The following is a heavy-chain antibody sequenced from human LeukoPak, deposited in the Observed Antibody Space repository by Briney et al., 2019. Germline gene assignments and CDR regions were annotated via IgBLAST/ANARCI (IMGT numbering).Heavy chain of an antibody. Sequence: GGSLRLSHAASGFTFSSYWVTCVRPAPGKGLEWVANIKQDGGDKYYVDSVKGRFTISRDNAKNSLYLQMNSLRAGDTAVYYCARGRGEDYWGQGTLVTVSS. CDR1: GFTFSSYW. CDR2: IKQDGGDK. V-gene: IGHV3-7*04. CDR3: ARGRGEDY. J-gene: IGHJ4*02. D-gene: IGHD3-16*01.